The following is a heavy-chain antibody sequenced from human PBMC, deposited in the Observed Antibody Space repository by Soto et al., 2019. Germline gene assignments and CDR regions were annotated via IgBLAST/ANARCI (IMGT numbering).Heavy chain of an antibody. CDR3: ARDWGRGAVAGGVIDY. J-gene: IGHJ4*02. V-gene: IGHV1-69*01. CDR2: IIPIFGTA. CDR1: GGTFSSYS. D-gene: IGHD6-19*01. Sequence: QVQLVQSGAEVKKPGSSVKVSCKASGGTFSSYSISWVRQAPGQGLEWMGGIIPIFGTANYAQKFQGRVTITADESTSTGYMELSSLRSEDTAVYYCARDWGRGAVAGGVIDYWGQGTLVTVSS.